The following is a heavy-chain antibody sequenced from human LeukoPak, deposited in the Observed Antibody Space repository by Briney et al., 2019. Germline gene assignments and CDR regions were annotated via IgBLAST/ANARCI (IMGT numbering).Heavy chain of an antibody. CDR1: GGSISSYY. D-gene: IGHD6-19*01. Sequence: SETLSLTCTAYGGSISSYYWSWIRQPPGKGLEWIGYIYYSGSTNYNPSLKSRVTISVDTSKNQFSLKLSSVTAADTAVYYCARGYSSGWSLGTFDIWGQGTMVTVSS. J-gene: IGHJ3*02. CDR2: IYYSGST. CDR3: ARGYSSGWSLGTFDI. V-gene: IGHV4-59*01.